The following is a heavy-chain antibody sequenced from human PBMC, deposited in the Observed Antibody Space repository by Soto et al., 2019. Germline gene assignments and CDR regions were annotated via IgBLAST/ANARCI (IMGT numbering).Heavy chain of an antibody. Sequence: GASVKVSCKASGYTFTGYYMHWVRQAPGQGLEWMGWTNPNSGGTNYAQKFQGRVTMTRDTSISTAYMELSRLRSDDTAVYYCARLMGGSPGMPRLDYWGQGTLVTVSS. CDR3: ARLMGGSPGMPRLDY. J-gene: IGHJ4*02. CDR1: GYTFTGYY. V-gene: IGHV1-2*02. D-gene: IGHD2-2*01. CDR2: TNPNSGGT.